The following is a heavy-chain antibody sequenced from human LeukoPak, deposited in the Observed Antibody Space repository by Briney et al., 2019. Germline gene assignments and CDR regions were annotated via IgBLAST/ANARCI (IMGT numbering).Heavy chain of an antibody. D-gene: IGHD2-15*01. V-gene: IGHV3-7*04. CDR3: ARGYCSGGSCYSPSY. J-gene: IGHJ4*02. CDR1: GLTFSSYW. Sequence: GGSLRLSCAASGLTFSSYWMSWVRQAPGKGLEWVANIKQDGSEKYYVDSVKGRFTISRDNAKNSLYLQMYSLRAEDTAVYYCARGYCSGGSCYSPSYWGQGTLVTVSS. CDR2: IKQDGSEK.